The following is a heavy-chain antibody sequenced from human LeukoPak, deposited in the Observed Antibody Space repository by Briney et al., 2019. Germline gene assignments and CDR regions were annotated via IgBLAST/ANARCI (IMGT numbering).Heavy chain of an antibody. Sequence: SETLSLTCTVSGGSISSYYWSWIRQPPGKGLEWIGYIYYSGSTNYNPSLKSRVTISVDTSKNQFSLKLSSVTAADTAVYYCARSKYSESYKEFDYWGQGTLVTVSS. CDR1: GGSISSYY. CDR2: IYYSGST. V-gene: IGHV4-59*01. CDR3: ARSKYSESYKEFDY. D-gene: IGHD1-26*01. J-gene: IGHJ4*02.